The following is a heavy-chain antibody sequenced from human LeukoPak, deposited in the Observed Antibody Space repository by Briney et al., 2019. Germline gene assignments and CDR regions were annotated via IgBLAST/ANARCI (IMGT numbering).Heavy chain of an antibody. J-gene: IGHJ4*02. D-gene: IGHD1-26*01. CDR1: GFTLNIYW. CDR3: ATHHSETYSRVHF. V-gene: IGHV3-74*01. CDR2: ITSDGSRT. Sequence: GGSLRLSLAASGFTLNIYWMYWVRPAPGKGLVWVSGITSDGSRTNYPASVKGRFTISRDNAKSTLYLQMNSLRAEDTAVYYCATHHSETYSRVHFWGQGTLVTVSS.